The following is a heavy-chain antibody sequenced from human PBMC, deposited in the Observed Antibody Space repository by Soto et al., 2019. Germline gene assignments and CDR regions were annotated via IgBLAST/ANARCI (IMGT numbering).Heavy chain of an antibody. Sequence: AGGSLRLSCAASGFTFSSYGMHWVRQAPGKGLERVAVIWYDGSNKYYADSVKGRFTISRDNSKNTLYLQMNSLRAEDTAVYYCTRSDLDTAMVIDFCGQGTLVTVSS. V-gene: IGHV3-33*01. J-gene: IGHJ4*02. CDR1: GFTFSSYG. CDR2: IWYDGSNK. CDR3: TRSDLDTAMVIDF. D-gene: IGHD5-18*01.